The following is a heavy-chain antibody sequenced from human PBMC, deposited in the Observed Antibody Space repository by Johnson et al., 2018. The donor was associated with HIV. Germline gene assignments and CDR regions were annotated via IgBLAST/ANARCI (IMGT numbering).Heavy chain of an antibody. CDR3: AKTEDAFDI. CDR2: IRYDGSNK. V-gene: IGHV3-30*02. Sequence: QVQLVESGGGVVQPGGSLRPSCAASGFPFSSYGMHWVRQAPAKGLGGVAFIRYDGSNKYYADSVKGRFTISRDNSKNTLYLQMNSLRAEDTAVYYCAKTEDAFDIWGQGTMVTVSS. CDR1: GFPFSSYG. J-gene: IGHJ3*02.